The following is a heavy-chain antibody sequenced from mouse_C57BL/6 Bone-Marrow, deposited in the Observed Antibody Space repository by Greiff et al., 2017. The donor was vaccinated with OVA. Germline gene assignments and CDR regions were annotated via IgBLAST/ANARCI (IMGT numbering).Heavy chain of an antibody. J-gene: IGHJ4*01. V-gene: IGHV1-69*01. CDR3: ARTLPYYAMDY. CDR2: IDPSDSYT. Sequence: QVQLQQPGAELVMPGASVKLSCKASGYTFTSYWMHWVKQRPGQGLEWIGEIDPSDSYTNYNQKFKGKSTLTVDKSSSTAYMQRSSLTSEDSAVYYCARTLPYYAMDYWGQGTSVTVSS. CDR1: GYTFTSYW. D-gene: IGHD2-10*01.